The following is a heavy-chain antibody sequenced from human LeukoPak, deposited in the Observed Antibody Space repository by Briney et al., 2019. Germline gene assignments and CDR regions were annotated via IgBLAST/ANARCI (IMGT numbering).Heavy chain of an antibody. V-gene: IGHV3-43*02. J-gene: IGHJ6*02. CDR2: IRADGGGT. CDR1: GFTFGDYA. D-gene: IGHD2/OR15-2a*01. CDR3: ATWAFYHGLDV. Sequence: GGSLRLSCAASGFTFGDYAMHWVRQAPGKGLEWVSLIRADGGGTYYADSVNGRFTISRDNSKNSLFLQMNSLRTDDTALYYCATWAFYHGLDVWGQGSTVTVS.